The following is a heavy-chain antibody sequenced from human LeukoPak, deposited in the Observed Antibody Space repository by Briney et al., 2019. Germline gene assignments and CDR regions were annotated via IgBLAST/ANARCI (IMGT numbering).Heavy chain of an antibody. D-gene: IGHD1-14*01. CDR2: ISGSSGNT. J-gene: IGHJ4*02. CDR1: GFTFSNAW. Sequence: GGSLRLSCAVSGFTFSNAWMSWVRQAPEKGLEWVSAISGSSGNTYYADSVKGRFTISRDNSKNTLYLQMNSLRAEDTALYYCAKPAKTDYTDYWGQGTLVTVSS. V-gene: IGHV3-23*01. CDR3: AKPAKTDYTDY.